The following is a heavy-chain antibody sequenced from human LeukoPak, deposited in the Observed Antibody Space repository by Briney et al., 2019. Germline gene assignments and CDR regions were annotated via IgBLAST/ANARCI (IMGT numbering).Heavy chain of an antibody. V-gene: IGHV4-34*01. CDR1: GGSFSGYY. CDR3: ARGPRYSSGWYPSRGYFDY. Sequence: ASETLSLTCAVYGGSFSGYYWSWIRQPPGKGLEWIGEINHSGSTNYNPSLKSRVTISVDTSKNQFSLKLSSVTAADTAVYYCARGPRYSSGWYPSRGYFDYWGQGTLVTVSS. J-gene: IGHJ4*02. CDR2: INHSGST. D-gene: IGHD6-19*01.